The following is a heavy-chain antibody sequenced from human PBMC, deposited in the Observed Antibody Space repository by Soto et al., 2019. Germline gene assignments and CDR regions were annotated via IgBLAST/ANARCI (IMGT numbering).Heavy chain of an antibody. V-gene: IGHV3-30*18. CDR3: AKGLVGYGFGVQDYYFGMDV. D-gene: IGHD1-26*01. CDR1: GFKFSTYG. CDR2: ISYDGNNK. J-gene: IGHJ6*02. Sequence: QVQLVESGGGVVQPGRSLRLSCGASGFKFSTYGMHWVRQAPGKGLEWVAVISYDGNNKDYADSVKGRFTISRDNSKNTSCLQMNSLRAEDTAVYYCAKGLVGYGFGVQDYYFGMDVWGQGTTVAVSS.